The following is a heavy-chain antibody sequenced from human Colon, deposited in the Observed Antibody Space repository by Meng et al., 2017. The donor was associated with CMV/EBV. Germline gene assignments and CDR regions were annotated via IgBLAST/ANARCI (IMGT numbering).Heavy chain of an antibody. Sequence: SGGSVNSGDYYCTWIRQPPGKGLELIGYIHTSGSTYYNPSLKSRINISLDTSKNQLSLELNSVTAADTAVYYCARDRITVAGNWFDPWGQGTLVTVSS. J-gene: IGHJ5*02. CDR3: ARDRITVAGNWFDP. V-gene: IGHV4-30-4*01. CDR1: GGSVNSGDYY. CDR2: IHTSGST. D-gene: IGHD6-19*01.